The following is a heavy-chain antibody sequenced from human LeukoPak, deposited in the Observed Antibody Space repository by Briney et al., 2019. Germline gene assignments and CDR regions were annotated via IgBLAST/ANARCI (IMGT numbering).Heavy chain of an antibody. D-gene: IGHD2-2*01. Sequence: GASVKVSCKASGYTFTGYYMHWVRQAPGQGLEWMGWINPNSGGTNYAQKFQGRVTMTRDTSNSTAYMELSRLRSDDTAVYYCARTVVVPATWFDPWGQGTLVTVSS. CDR2: INPNSGGT. CDR1: GYTFTGYY. V-gene: IGHV1-2*02. J-gene: IGHJ5*02. CDR3: ARTVVVPATWFDP.